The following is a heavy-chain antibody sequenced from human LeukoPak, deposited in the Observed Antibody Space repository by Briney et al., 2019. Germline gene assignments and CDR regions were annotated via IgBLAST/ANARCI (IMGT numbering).Heavy chain of an antibody. CDR3: ARDVGNYYDSSGRLATDY. V-gene: IGHV1-2*02. CDR1: GYTFTGYY. Sequence: ASVKVSCKASGYTFTGYYMHWVRQAPGQGLEWMGWINPNSGGTNYAQKFQGRVTMTRDTSISTAYMELSRLRSDDTAVYYCARDVGNYYDSSGRLATDYWGQGTLVTVSS. D-gene: IGHD3-22*01. J-gene: IGHJ4*02. CDR2: INPNSGGT.